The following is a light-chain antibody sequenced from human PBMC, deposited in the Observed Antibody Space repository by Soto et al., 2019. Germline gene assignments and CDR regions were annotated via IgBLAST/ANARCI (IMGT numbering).Light chain of an antibody. CDR3: QQYSSSRT. Sequence: DIVLKQSPGTLSLSQWERATLSCMASQSVSSNHLAWYQQKPGQAPRLLIYGGSSRATGIPVRFSGSGSETDFTLTITRLEPEDFAVYYCQQYSSSRTFGQGTNVDIK. CDR2: GGS. V-gene: IGKV3-20*01. CDR1: QSVSSNH. J-gene: IGKJ1*01.